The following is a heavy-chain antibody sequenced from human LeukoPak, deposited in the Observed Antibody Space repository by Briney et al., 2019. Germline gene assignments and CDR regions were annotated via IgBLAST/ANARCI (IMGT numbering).Heavy chain of an antibody. CDR3: ATGAHYFDY. Sequence: SQTLSLTCAISGDSVSSNSAVWNWIRQSPSRGLEWLGRTYYRPKWYNDYAVSVRSRITIDPDTPENQFSLQLSSVTPEDTAVYYCATGAHYFDYWGQGTLVTVSS. CDR1: GDSVSSNSAV. D-gene: IGHD1-26*01. V-gene: IGHV6-1*01. J-gene: IGHJ4*02. CDR2: TYYRPKWYN.